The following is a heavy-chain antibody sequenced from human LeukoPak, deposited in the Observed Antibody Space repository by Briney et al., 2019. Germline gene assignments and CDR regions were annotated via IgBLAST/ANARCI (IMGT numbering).Heavy chain of an antibody. CDR1: GFTFSDYY. V-gene: IGHV3-11*01. CDR3: ARDLEGILSPGVTDV. J-gene: IGHJ6*02. Sequence: GGSLRLSCAASGFTFSDYYMSWIRQASGKGLEWVSYISSSGSTIYYADSVKGRFTISRDNAKNSLYLQMNSLRAEDTAVYYCARDLEGILSPGVTDVWGQGTTVAVSS. D-gene: IGHD2-15*01. CDR2: ISSSGSTI.